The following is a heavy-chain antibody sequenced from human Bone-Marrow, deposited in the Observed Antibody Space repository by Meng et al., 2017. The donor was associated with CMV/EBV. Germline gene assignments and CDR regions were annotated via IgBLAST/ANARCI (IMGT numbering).Heavy chain of an antibody. J-gene: IGHJ2*01. CDR2: IGTAGDT. CDR3: AKEQTSSRRFLEGGPNFDL. CDR1: GFTFSSYD. D-gene: IGHD3-3*01. Sequence: GGSLRLSCAASGFTFSSYDMHWVRQATGKGLEWVSAIGTAGDTYYPGSVKGRFTISRDNSRNTLFLQMNSLRPDDTALYYCAKEQTSSRRFLEGGPNFDLWGRGTLVTVSS. V-gene: IGHV3-13*01.